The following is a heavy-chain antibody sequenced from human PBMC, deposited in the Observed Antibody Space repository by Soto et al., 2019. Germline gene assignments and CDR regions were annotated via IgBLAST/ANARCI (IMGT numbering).Heavy chain of an antibody. CDR1: GFTFSSYG. J-gene: IGHJ3*02. CDR3: ARDRVTTLDHDACDI. V-gene: IGHV3-33*01. D-gene: IGHD4-17*01. Sequence: QVQLVESGGGVVQPGRSLRLSCAASGFTFSSYGMHWVRQAPGKGLEWVAVIWYDGSNKYYADSVKGRFTISRDNSKNTLYLQMNSLRAEDTAVYYCARDRVTTLDHDACDIWGQGTMVTVSS. CDR2: IWYDGSNK.